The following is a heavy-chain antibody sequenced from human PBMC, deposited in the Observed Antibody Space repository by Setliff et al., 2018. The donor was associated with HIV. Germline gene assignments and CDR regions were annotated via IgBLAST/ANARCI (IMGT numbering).Heavy chain of an antibody. V-gene: IGHV4-59*01. D-gene: IGHD3-22*01. CDR3: ARGDDFHDGSGYYYP. Sequence: SETLSLTCTVSGGSIGPYYWSWIRQPPGKGLEWIGYIYDSHFTNYSPSLQSRVAISVDPSRNQLSLKLDSVTAADTAVYYCARGDDFHDGSGYYYPWGQGTLVTVSS. CDR1: GGSIGPYY. J-gene: IGHJ5*02. CDR2: IYDSHFT.